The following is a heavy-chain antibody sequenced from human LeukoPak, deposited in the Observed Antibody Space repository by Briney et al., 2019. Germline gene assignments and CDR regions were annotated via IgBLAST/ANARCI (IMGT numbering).Heavy chain of an antibody. V-gene: IGHV3-30-3*01. Sequence: PGGSLRLSCAASGFTFSSYAMHWFRQAPGKGLEWVAVISYDGSNKYYADSVKGRFTISRDNSKNTLYLQMNSLRAEDTAVYYCARDDSEIYYYDSSGYLDYWGQGTLVTVSS. J-gene: IGHJ4*02. CDR2: ISYDGSNK. CDR1: GFTFSSYA. D-gene: IGHD3-22*01. CDR3: ARDDSEIYYYDSSGYLDY.